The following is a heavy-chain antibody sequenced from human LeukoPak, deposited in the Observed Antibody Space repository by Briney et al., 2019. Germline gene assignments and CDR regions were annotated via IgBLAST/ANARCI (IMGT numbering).Heavy chain of an antibody. CDR3: ARLVAGDYRYFDL. D-gene: IGHD6-19*01. J-gene: IGHJ2*01. CDR1: GGSVSSGSYY. V-gene: IGHV4-61*01. Sequence: SETLSLTCTVSGGSVSSGSYYWSWIRQPPGRGLEWIGYIYYSGSTNYNPSLKSRVTISVDPSKNQFSLKLSSVTAADTAVYYCARLVAGDYRYFDLWGRGTLVTVSS. CDR2: IYYSGST.